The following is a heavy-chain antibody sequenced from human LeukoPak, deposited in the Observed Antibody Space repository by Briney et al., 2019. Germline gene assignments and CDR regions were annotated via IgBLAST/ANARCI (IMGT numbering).Heavy chain of an antibody. Sequence: ASVKVSCKASGYTFNIYGISWVRQAPGQGLEWMGGMSVYNGNTNYAQKIQGRVTMTTDTSTSTAYVELRSLRSDDTAVYYCARDGLYCTNGVCQYYFDYWGQGTLVTVSS. CDR2: MSVYNGNT. CDR1: GYTFNIYG. V-gene: IGHV1-18*04. D-gene: IGHD2-8*01. CDR3: ARDGLYCTNGVCQYYFDY. J-gene: IGHJ4*02.